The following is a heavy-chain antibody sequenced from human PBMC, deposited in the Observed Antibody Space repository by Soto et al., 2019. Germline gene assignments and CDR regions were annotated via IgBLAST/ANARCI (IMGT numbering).Heavy chain of an antibody. Sequence: SETLSLTCTVSGGSINSYYWSWIRQPPGKGLEWIGYIYYSGSTNYNPSLKSRVTISVGTAKNQFSQKLSSVTAADTAVYYCARDRGAYYYDSSGYYSPYYYYGMDVWGQGTTVTVSS. CDR3: ARDRGAYYYDSSGYYSPYYYYGMDV. CDR1: GGSINSYY. CDR2: IYYSGST. V-gene: IGHV4-59*01. D-gene: IGHD3-22*01. J-gene: IGHJ6*02.